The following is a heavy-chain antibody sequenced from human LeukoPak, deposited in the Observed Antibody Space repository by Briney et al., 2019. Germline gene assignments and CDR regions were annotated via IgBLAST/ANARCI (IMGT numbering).Heavy chain of an antibody. CDR1: GDTFSGYY. CDR2: INPNSGGT. Sequence: ASVKDSCKTAGDTFSGYYRNGSRRAPGQGLEWMGWINPNSGGTNYAQKSQGRVTMTRDTSISTAYMELSRLRSDDTAVYYCARVTGTMMVHEDCGGDYWGQGTLVTVSS. D-gene: IGHD2-21*01. V-gene: IGHV1-2*02. CDR3: ARVTGTMMVHEDCGGDY. J-gene: IGHJ4*02.